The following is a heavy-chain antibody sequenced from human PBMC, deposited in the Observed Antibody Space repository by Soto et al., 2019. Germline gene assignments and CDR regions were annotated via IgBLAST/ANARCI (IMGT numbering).Heavy chain of an antibody. Sequence: QVQLVQSGAEVKKPGSSVKVSCKASGGTFSSYAISWVRQAPGQGLEWMGGIIPIFGTANYAQKFQGRVTITADESTSKGFMELSSLRTEDTAVYYRARDLVSLAGWFDPWGKGTQVPVSS. CDR3: ARDLVSLAGWFDP. J-gene: IGHJ5*02. CDR2: IIPIFGTA. CDR1: GGTFSSYA. V-gene: IGHV1-69*01.